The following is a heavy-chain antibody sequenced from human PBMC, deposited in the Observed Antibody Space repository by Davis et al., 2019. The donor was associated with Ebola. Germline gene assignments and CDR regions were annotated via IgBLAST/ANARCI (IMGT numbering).Heavy chain of an antibody. CDR1: GYTFTSYD. CDR2: IIPIFGTA. Sequence: SVKVSCKASGYTFTSYDINWVRQATGQGLEWMGGIIPIFGTANYAQKFQGRVTITADESTSTAYMELSSLRSEDTAVYYCARDRGGYESYYFDYWGQGTLVTVSS. CDR3: ARDRGGYESYYFDY. J-gene: IGHJ4*02. V-gene: IGHV1-69*13. D-gene: IGHD1-26*01.